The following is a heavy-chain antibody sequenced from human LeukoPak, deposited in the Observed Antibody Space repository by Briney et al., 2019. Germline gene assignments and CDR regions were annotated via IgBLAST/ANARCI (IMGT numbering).Heavy chain of an antibody. D-gene: IGHD6-19*01. J-gene: IGHJ4*02. CDR2: IYSGGST. Sequence: KPGGSLRLSCAASGFTFSDYYMSWVRQAPGKGLEWVSVIYSGGSTYYADSVKGRFTISRDNSKNTLYLQMNSLRAEDTAVYYCARDHGSGWYLDFDYWGQGTLVTVSS. V-gene: IGHV3-66*01. CDR3: ARDHGSGWYLDFDY. CDR1: GFTFSDYY.